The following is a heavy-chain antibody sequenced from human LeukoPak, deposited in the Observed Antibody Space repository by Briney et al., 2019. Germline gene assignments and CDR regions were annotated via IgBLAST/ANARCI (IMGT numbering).Heavy chain of an antibody. CDR1: GYTFTSYG. Sequence: EASVKVSCKASGYTFTSYGISWVRQAPGQGLEWMGWISAYNGNTNYAQKLQGRVTMTTDTSTSTAYMELRSLRSDDTAVYYCARARIAAGRLLGFDPWGQGTLVTVSS. CDR3: ARARIAAGRLLGFDP. V-gene: IGHV1-18*01. J-gene: IGHJ5*02. CDR2: ISAYNGNT. D-gene: IGHD6-13*01.